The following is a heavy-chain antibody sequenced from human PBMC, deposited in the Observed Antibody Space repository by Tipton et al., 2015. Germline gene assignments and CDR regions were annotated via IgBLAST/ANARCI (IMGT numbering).Heavy chain of an antibody. CDR1: GFPLSGYT. D-gene: IGHD5-18*01. V-gene: IGHV3-21*04. CDR2: ITSSSTYT. CDR3: AKDGGSSYGHPRIYDY. Sequence: SLRLSCELSGFPLSGYTMRWVRRAPGKGLEWISSITSSSTYTHYSDSVKGRFTISRDNAKNSLYLQMNNLRAEDTAVYYCAKDGGSSYGHPRIYDYWGQGTQVTVSS. J-gene: IGHJ4*02.